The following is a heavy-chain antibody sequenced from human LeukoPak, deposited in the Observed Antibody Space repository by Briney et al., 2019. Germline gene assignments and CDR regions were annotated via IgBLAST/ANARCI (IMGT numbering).Heavy chain of an antibody. V-gene: IGHV5-51*01. CDR2: IYPGDSDT. D-gene: IGHD3-9*01. J-gene: IGHJ4*02. CDR1: GYSFTSYW. Sequence: GESLKISCKGSGYSFTSYWIGWVRQMPGKGLEWMGIIYPGDSDTRYSPSFQGQVTISADKSISTAYLQWSSLKASDTAMYYCARHAGSNFDWLLYADYWGQGTLVTVSS. CDR3: ARHAGSNFDWLLYADY.